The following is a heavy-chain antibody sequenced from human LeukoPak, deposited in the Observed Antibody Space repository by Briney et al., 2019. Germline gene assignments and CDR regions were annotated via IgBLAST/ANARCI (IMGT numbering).Heavy chain of an antibody. CDR3: ASGGIYYGAAFEF. Sequence: PGGSLRLSCVASGFTFSSYSMTWVRQAPGKGLEWVSFISSSSSYIYYADSVKGRFTISRDNAKNSLYLQMNSLRAEDTAFYYCASGGIYYGAAFEFWGQGTLVTVSS. CDR2: ISSSSSYI. J-gene: IGHJ4*02. D-gene: IGHD1-26*01. CDR1: GFTFSSYS. V-gene: IGHV3-21*04.